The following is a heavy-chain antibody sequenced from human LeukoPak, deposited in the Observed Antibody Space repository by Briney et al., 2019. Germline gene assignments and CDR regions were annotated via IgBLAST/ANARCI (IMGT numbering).Heavy chain of an antibody. CDR2: TYYRSKWYN. Sequence: SQALSLTYAISGDSVPSNNAAWNWIGQSPSRGLEWLGRTYYRSKWYNDYAVSVKSRITINPDTSKNQFSLQLNSVTPEDTAVYYCARRVVSGTDYMDVWGKGTTVTVSS. CDR3: ARRVVSGTDYMDV. V-gene: IGHV6-1*01. D-gene: IGHD3-3*01. J-gene: IGHJ6*03. CDR1: GDSVPSNNAA.